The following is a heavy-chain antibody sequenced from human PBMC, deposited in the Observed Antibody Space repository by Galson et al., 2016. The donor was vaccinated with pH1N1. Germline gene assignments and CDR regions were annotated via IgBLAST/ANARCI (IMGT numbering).Heavy chain of an antibody. CDR3: AKGPRPWLQYVACDI. Sequence: SLRLSCAASGFTFEEYGMHWVRQPPGKGLEWVSSITWNSAKIGYADSVKGRFIISRDNAKNSLFLQMKSARPEDTAVYYCAKGPRPWLQYVACDISGQGTLVTVSS. CDR2: ITWNSAKI. J-gene: IGHJ3*02. CDR1: GFTFEEYG. V-gene: IGHV3-9*01. D-gene: IGHD5-24*01.